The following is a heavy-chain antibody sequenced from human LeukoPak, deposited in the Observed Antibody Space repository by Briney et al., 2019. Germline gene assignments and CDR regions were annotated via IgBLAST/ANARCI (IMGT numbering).Heavy chain of an antibody. CDR3: ARSRGGGFLEWLLLDY. Sequence: SETLSLTCTVSGGSISSSSYYWGWIRQPPGKGLEWIGSIYYSGSTYYNPSLKSRVTISVDTSKNQFSLKLSSVTAADTAVYYCARSRGGGFLEWLLLDYWGQGTLVTVSS. V-gene: IGHV4-39*01. J-gene: IGHJ4*02. CDR2: IYYSGST. D-gene: IGHD3-3*01. CDR1: GGSISSSSYY.